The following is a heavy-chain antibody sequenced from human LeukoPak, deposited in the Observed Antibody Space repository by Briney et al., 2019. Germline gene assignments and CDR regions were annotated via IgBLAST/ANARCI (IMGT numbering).Heavy chain of an antibody. J-gene: IGHJ3*01. V-gene: IGHV5-51*01. CDR2: IYPGDSDT. Sequence: GESLKISFKGSGSTFTSYWIGWVRQMPGKGLEWMGIIYPGDSDTRYSPSFQAQVTISADKSISTAYLQWNSLKASDTAVYYCARHRDYVPDVWGQGTMVTVSS. D-gene: IGHD3-10*02. CDR1: GSTFTSYW. CDR3: ARHRDYVPDV.